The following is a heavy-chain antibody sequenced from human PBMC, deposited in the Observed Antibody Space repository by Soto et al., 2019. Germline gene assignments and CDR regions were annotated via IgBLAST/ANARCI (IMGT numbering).Heavy chain of an antibody. CDR2: IYYSGTS. D-gene: IGHD2-8*01. V-gene: IGHV4-39*01. J-gene: IGHJ5*02. CDR3: ARLHYASPNCVPLDP. CDR1: GGSINADTYY. Sequence: QLQLQESGPGLVKPSETLSLTCTVSGGSINADTYYWGWIRQPPGKGLEWIGSIYYSGTSSYNPSLKSRVTMSVDTSKKQLSLRLRSVTAADTAVYYCARLHYASPNCVPLDPWGQGTLVIVSS.